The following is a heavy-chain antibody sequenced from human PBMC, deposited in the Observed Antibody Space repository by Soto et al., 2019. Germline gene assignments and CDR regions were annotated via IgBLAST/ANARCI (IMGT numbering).Heavy chain of an antibody. Sequence: ASVKVSCKASGYTFGTYAMHWVRQAPGQSLEWMGWINGGTGQTRYSQRFQDRVTITRDTPASTANMELTSLTSEDTAVYYCARGKGMEENYYYYGLDIWGQGTTVTVSS. J-gene: IGHJ6*02. V-gene: IGHV1-3*01. D-gene: IGHD1-1*01. CDR1: GYTFGTYA. CDR2: INGGTGQT. CDR3: ARGKGMEENYYYYGLDI.